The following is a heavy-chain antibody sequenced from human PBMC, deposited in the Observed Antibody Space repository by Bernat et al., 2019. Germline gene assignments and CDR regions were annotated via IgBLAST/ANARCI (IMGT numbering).Heavy chain of an antibody. J-gene: IGHJ4*02. CDR2: ISSSSSYI. D-gene: IGHD3-16*01. Sequence: LVESGGGLVKPGGSLRLSCAASGFTFSSYSMNWVRQAPGKGLEWVSSISSSSSYIYYADSVKGRFTISRDNAKNSLYLQMNSLRAEDTAVYYCARVGDSWTVDFDYWGQGTLVTVS. CDR1: GFTFSSYS. CDR3: ARVGDSWTVDFDY. V-gene: IGHV3-21*01.